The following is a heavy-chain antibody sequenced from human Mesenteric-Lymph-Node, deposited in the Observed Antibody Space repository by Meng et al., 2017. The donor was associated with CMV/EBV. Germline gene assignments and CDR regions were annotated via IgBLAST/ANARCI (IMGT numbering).Heavy chain of an antibody. V-gene: IGHV3-7*03. CDR3: AREGGNYYYGMDV. D-gene: IGHD1-26*01. Sequence: GESLKISCAASGLTFSSYWMSWDRQAPEKGLEWVANINEHGSDKYYVDSVKGRFTISRDNAKNSLYLQMNSLRAEDTALYHCAREGGNYYYGMDVWGQGTTVTVSS. CDR1: GLTFSSYW. CDR2: INEHGSDK. J-gene: IGHJ6*02.